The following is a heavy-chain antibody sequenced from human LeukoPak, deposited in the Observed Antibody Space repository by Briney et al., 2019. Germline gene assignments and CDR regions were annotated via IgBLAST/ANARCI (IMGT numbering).Heavy chain of an antibody. CDR2: INNNGGIT. CDR3: ARSGYDIIFDY. V-gene: IGHV3-64D*06. D-gene: IGHD5-12*01. CDR1: GFTFSSYA. J-gene: IGHJ4*02. Sequence: GGSLRLSCSASGFTFSSYATHWVRQAPGKGLEYVSSINNNGGITYYADSVKGRFTISRDNSKNTLYLQMTGLRTEDTVVYYCARSGYDIIFDYWGQGTLVTVSS.